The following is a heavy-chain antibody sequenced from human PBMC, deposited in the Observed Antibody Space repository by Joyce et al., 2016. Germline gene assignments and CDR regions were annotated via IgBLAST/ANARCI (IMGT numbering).Heavy chain of an antibody. Sequence: QVQLVQSGAEVKRPWASLKVTCKASGSTFTNYFIHWVRQAPGQGLEWMGVINPGNGSTTYAQKFQGGVAMTRDTSTSTVYMGLGSLRSEDTAVFYCARENVNPSSSSSNYSYSLDVWGQGATVTISS. D-gene: IGHD6-6*01. J-gene: IGHJ6*02. CDR3: ARENVNPSSSSSNYSYSLDV. CDR1: GSTFTNYF. CDR2: INPGNGST. V-gene: IGHV1-46*01.